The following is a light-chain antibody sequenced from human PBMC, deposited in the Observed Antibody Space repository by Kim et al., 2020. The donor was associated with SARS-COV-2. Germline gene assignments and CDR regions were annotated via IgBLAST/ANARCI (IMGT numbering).Light chain of an antibody. CDR2: GAS. J-gene: IGKJ2*01. V-gene: IGKV1-17*01. CDR3: LQHNTYPPT. CDR1: QGIRDD. Sequence: DIQMTQSPSSLSASVGDRVTITCRASQGIRDDLAWYQQKPGKAPKRLIFGASNLQSGVPSRFSDSGSGTEFTLTISSLQPEDFTTYFCLQHNTYPPTFGQGTKLEI.